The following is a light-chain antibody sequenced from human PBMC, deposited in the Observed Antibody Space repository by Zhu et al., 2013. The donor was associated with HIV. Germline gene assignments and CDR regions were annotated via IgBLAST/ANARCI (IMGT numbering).Light chain of an antibody. V-gene: IGKV3-15*01. Sequence: EIVMTQSPATLSVSPGERATLSCRASQSVSSNLAWYQQKPGQAPRLLIYGASTRATGIPARFSGSGSGTEFTLTISSLQSEDFAVYYCQQYSNWPPLFTFGPGTTVD. CDR3: QQYSNWPPLFT. CDR1: QSVSSN. J-gene: IGKJ3*01. CDR2: GAS.